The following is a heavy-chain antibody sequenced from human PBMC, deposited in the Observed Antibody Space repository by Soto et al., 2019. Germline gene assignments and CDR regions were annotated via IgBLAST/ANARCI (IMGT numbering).Heavy chain of an antibody. D-gene: IGHD2-2*01. Sequence: GGSLRLSCAASGFTFSSYWMSWVRQAPGKGLEWVANIKQDGSEKYYVDSVKGRFTISRDNAKNSLYLQMNSLRAEDTAVYYCARDIVVVPAALMYYGMDVWGQGTTVTVSS. CDR2: IKQDGSEK. J-gene: IGHJ6*02. V-gene: IGHV3-7*05. CDR1: GFTFSSYW. CDR3: ARDIVVVPAALMYYGMDV.